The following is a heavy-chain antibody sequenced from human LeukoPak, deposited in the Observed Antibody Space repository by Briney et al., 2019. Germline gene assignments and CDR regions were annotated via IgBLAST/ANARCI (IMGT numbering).Heavy chain of an antibody. CDR3: TTYLDSGPSKD. CDR2: IKKDGSEQ. V-gene: IGHV3-7*05. D-gene: IGHD1-26*01. CDR1: GFSFRSYW. Sequence: GESLRLSCAASGFSFRSYWMTWVRQAPGKGLEWVANIKKDGSEQFYGDSVRGRFTISRDNSKNSLYLQMNNLRPEDTAMYYCTTYLDSGPSKDWGQGTLVTVSS. J-gene: IGHJ1*01.